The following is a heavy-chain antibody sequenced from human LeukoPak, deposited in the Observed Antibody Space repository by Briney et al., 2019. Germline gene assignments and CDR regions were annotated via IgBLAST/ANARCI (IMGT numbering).Heavy chain of an antibody. CDR1: GFTSSSYD. CDR3: ARGGYSSGWYFAFDI. Sequence: GGSLRLSCAASGFTSSSYDMHWVRQATGKGLEWVSAIGTAGDTYYPGSVKGRFTISRENAKNSLYLQMNSLRAGDTAVYYCARGGYSSGWYFAFDIWGQGTMVTVSS. CDR2: IGTAGDT. D-gene: IGHD6-19*01. V-gene: IGHV3-13*04. J-gene: IGHJ3*02.